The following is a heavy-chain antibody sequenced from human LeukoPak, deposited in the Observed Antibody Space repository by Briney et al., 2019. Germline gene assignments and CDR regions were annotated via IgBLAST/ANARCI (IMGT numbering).Heavy chain of an antibody. D-gene: IGHD2-21*01. CDR1: GFTFSSYA. Sequence: GGSLRLSCAASGFTFSSYAMSWVRQAPGKGLEWVSAISGSGGSTYYADSVKGRFTISRDNSKNTLYLQMNSLRAEDTAVYYCAKDRLWSNKPYYFDYWGQGTLVTVSS. V-gene: IGHV3-23*01. CDR3: AKDRLWSNKPYYFDY. CDR2: ISGSGGST. J-gene: IGHJ4*02.